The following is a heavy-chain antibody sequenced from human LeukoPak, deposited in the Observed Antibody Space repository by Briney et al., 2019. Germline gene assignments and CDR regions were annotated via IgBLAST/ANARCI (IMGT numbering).Heavy chain of an antibody. CDR3: VKDHCSGGSCHSFDF. V-gene: IGHV3-30*18. CDR2: ISYDGSNK. D-gene: IGHD2-15*01. CDR1: GFVFSDFG. J-gene: IGHJ4*02. Sequence: PGKSLRLSCAASGFVFSDFGMLWVRQAPVKGLEWVAFISYDGSNKNYADSVKGRSTFSRDNSEKTVYLQMSSLRVEDTAVYYCVKDHCSGGSCHSFDFWGQGTLVTVSS.